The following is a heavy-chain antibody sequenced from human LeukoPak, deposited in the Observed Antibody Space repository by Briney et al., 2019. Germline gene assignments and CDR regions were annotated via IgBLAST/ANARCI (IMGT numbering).Heavy chain of an antibody. J-gene: IGHJ4*02. V-gene: IGHV3-23*01. Sequence: GGSLRLSCAASGFTFSSYAMSWVRQAPGKGLEWVSAISGSGGSTYYADSVKGRFTISRGNSKNTLYLQMNSLRAEDTAVYYCAKDRGCSSTSCYFEYYFDYWGQGTLVTVSS. CDR3: AKDRGCSSTSCYFEYYFDY. D-gene: IGHD2-2*01. CDR2: ISGSGGST. CDR1: GFTFSSYA.